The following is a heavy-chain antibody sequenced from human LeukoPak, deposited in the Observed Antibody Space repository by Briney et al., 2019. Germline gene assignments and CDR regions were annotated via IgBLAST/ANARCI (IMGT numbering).Heavy chain of an antibody. CDR1: AGSISSGSYY. Sequence: SQTLTLTCTVSAGSISSGSYYWSWIRQPAGKGLEWIGYIYYSGSTHYNPSLKSRVTISVDTSKNQLSLKLSSVTAADTAVYYCARSGTAMVGIDYWGQGTLVTVSS. V-gene: IGHV4-61*10. D-gene: IGHD5-18*01. J-gene: IGHJ4*02. CDR3: ARSGTAMVGIDY. CDR2: IYYSGST.